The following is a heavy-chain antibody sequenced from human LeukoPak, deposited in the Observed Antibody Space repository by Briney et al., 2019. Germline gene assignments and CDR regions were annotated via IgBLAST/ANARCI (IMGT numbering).Heavy chain of an antibody. V-gene: IGHV1-46*01. CDR2: INPSGGST. CDR3: ARDGPRIAALGEDFDY. Sequence: ASVKVSCKASGYTFTIYYMHWVRQAPGQGLEWMEIINPSGGSTSYAQKFQGRVTMTRDTSTSTVYMELSSLRSEDTAVYYCARDGPRIAALGEDFDYWGQGTLVTVSS. CDR1: GYTFTIYY. J-gene: IGHJ4*02. D-gene: IGHD6-6*01.